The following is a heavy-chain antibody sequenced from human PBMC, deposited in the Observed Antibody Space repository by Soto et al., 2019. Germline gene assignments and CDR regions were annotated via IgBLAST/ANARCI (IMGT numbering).Heavy chain of an antibody. Sequence: QVPLVQSGPEVKKPGASVTVSCKTSGYTPTNYDIGWVRQAPGQGLEWMGWISAYNGNRNSAQKLQGRLTMTTDTSTKTAYMELRSLRSDETAVYFCARAFYRRGTYSAFDNWGQGTLVTVSS. J-gene: IGHJ4*02. CDR1: GYTPTNYD. CDR3: ARAFYRRGTYSAFDN. CDR2: ISAYNGNR. D-gene: IGHD1-26*01. V-gene: IGHV1-18*01.